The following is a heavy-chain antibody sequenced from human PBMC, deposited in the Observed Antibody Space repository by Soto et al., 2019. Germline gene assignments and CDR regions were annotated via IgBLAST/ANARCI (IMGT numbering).Heavy chain of an antibody. CDR3: AGFSVSSSLGFDY. J-gene: IGHJ4*02. D-gene: IGHD1-26*01. V-gene: IGHV3-72*01. CDR1: GFTFSNYY. CDR2: TRNKDNSYYT. Sequence: EVQLVESGGGLVQPGGSLRLSCGVSGFTFSNYYMDWVRQAPGKGLEWVGRTRNKDNSYYTEYAATVKGRFTISRDESKNNLYLQMNSLKTEDTSVYYCAGFSVSSSLGFDYWGQGTLVTVSS.